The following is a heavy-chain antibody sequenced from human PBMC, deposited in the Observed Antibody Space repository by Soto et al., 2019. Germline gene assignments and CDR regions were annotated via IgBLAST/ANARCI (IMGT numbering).Heavy chain of an antibody. Sequence: EVQLLESGGGLVQPGGSLRLSCAASGFTFSSYAMSWVRQAPGKGLEWVSAISGSGGSTYYADSVKGRFTISRDNSKNTLYVQMNSLRAEDTAVNYCAKDPRRITIFGVGPKPGLYGMDVWGQGTTVTVSS. V-gene: IGHV3-23*01. J-gene: IGHJ6*02. CDR3: AKDPRRITIFGVGPKPGLYGMDV. CDR1: GFTFSSYA. CDR2: ISGSGGST. D-gene: IGHD3-3*01.